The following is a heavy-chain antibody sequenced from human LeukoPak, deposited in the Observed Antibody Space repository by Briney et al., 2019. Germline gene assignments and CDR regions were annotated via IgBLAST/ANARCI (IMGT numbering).Heavy chain of an antibody. CDR1: GGSFSGYY. CDR2: INHSGST. J-gene: IGHJ4*02. CDR3: ARAGSQVVPAALVRSSRSPLDY. Sequence: SETLSLTCAVYGGSFSGYYWSWIRQPPGKGLEWIGEINHSGSTNYNPSLKSRVTISVDTSKNQFSLKLSSVTAADTAVYYCARAGSQVVPAALVRSSRSPLDYWGQGTLVTVSS. D-gene: IGHD2-2*01. V-gene: IGHV4-34*01.